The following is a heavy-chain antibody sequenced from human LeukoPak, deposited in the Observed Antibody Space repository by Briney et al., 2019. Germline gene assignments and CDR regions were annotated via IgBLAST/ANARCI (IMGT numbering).Heavy chain of an antibody. J-gene: IGHJ4*02. V-gene: IGHV4-4*02. CDR1: GGSISSSNW. D-gene: IGHD2-2*01. CDR2: IYHSGST. Sequence: PSGTLSLTCAVSGGSISSSNWWSWVHQPPGKGLEWIGEIYHSGSTNYNPSLKSRVTISVDKSKNQFSLKLSSVTAADTAVYYCARYQGWGPRTFDYWGQGTLVTVSS. CDR3: ARYQGWGPRTFDY.